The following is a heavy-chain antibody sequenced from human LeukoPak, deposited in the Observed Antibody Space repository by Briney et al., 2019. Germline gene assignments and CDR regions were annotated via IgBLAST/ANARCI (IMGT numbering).Heavy chain of an antibody. Sequence: GGSLRLSCAASGFTFSSYSMSWVRQAPGKGLEWVGRIKSKTDGGTTEYAAPVKGRFSISRDDSKNTLYLQMNSLKTEDTAVYYCTTDPIDYWGQGTLVTVSS. CDR2: IKSKTDGGTT. CDR1: GFTFSSYS. CDR3: TTDPIDY. J-gene: IGHJ4*02. V-gene: IGHV3-15*01.